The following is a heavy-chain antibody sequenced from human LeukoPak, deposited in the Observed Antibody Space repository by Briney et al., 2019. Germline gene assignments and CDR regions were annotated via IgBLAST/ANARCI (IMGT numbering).Heavy chain of an antibody. CDR3: AWYRDAFDI. V-gene: IGHV4-59*12. CDR1: GDSISTYY. D-gene: IGHD6-13*01. Sequence: PSETLSLTCTVSGDSISTYYWSWIRQPPGKGLEWIAYIDYRGSTTYNPSLRSRVTISVDKSKNQFSLKLSSVTAADTAVYYCAWYRDAFDIWGQGTMVTVSS. J-gene: IGHJ3*02. CDR2: IDYRGST.